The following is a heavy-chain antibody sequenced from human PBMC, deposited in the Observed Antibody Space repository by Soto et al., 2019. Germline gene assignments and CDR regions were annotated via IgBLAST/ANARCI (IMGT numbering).Heavy chain of an antibody. J-gene: IGHJ6*02. Sequence: GGSLRLSCAASGFTFSGYAMTWVRQAPGKGLEWVSSITGSGTSTYYADSVRGRFIISRDNSKNTVSLQMNSLRADDTAVYYCRKAPDFYYYTMDVWGRGTTGAVAS. CDR1: GFTFSGYA. CDR3: RKAPDFYYYTMDV. CDR2: ITGSGTST. V-gene: IGHV3-23*01.